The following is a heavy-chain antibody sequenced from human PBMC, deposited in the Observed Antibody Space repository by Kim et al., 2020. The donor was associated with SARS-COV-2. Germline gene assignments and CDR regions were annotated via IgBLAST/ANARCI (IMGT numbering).Heavy chain of an antibody. J-gene: IGHJ5*02. CDR1: GGSISSRGYY. Sequence: SETLSLTCTVSGGSISSRGYYWSWIRQHPGKGLEWIGYIYYSGSTYYNPSLKSRVTISVDTSKNQFSLKLSSVTAADTAVYYCARKKRYDFWSGYHDNWFDPWGQGTLVTVSS. D-gene: IGHD3-3*01. CDR2: IYYSGST. CDR3: ARKKRYDFWSGYHDNWFDP. V-gene: IGHV4-31*03.